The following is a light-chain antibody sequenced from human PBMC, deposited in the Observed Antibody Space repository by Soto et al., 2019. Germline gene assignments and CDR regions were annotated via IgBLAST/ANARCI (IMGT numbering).Light chain of an antibody. J-gene: IGKJ1*01. CDR2: DAS. CDR3: HQYNDWPPA. Sequence: IVMTQSPATLSESPGERATLSCRASQSVRSYLAWYQQKPGQAPRLLIYDASTRATGIPARFSGSGSGTEFTLTISSLQSEDFAVFYCHQYNDWPPAFGQGTKVDIK. CDR1: QSVRSY. V-gene: IGKV3-15*01.